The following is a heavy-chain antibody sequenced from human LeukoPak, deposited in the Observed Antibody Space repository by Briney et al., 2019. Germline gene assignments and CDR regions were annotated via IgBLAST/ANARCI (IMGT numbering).Heavy chain of an antibody. CDR2: IYHSGST. D-gene: IGHD3-3*01. CDR3: ARSKFFGVVSDAFDI. CDR1: GYSISSGYY. V-gene: IGHV4-38-2*02. Sequence: SETLSLTCTVSGYSISSGYYWGWIRQPPGKGLEWIGSIYHSGSTYYNPSLKSRVTILVDTSKNQFSLKLSSVTAADTAVYYCARSKFFGVVSDAFDIWGQGTMVTVSS. J-gene: IGHJ3*02.